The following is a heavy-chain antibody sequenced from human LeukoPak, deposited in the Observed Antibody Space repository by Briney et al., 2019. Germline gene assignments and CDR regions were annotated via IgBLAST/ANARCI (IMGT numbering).Heavy chain of an antibody. CDR1: GFTFSSYA. CDR3: AREPKLLWFGESHDAFDI. D-gene: IGHD3-10*01. CDR2: ISSNGGST. V-gene: IGHV3-64*01. Sequence: GGSLRLSCAASGFTFSSYAMHWVRQAPGKGLEYVSAISSNGGSTYYANSVKGRFTISRDNSKNTLYLQMGSLRAEDMAVYYCAREPKLLWFGESHDAFDIWGQGTMVTVSS. J-gene: IGHJ3*02.